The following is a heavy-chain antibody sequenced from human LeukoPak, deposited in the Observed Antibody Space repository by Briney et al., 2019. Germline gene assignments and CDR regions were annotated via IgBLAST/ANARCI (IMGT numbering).Heavy chain of an antibody. CDR1: GYTFTSYG. CDR2: ISAYSGNT. Sequence: ASVKVSCKASGYTFTSYGISWVRQAPGQGLEWMGWISAYSGNTNYAQKLQGRVTTTTDTSTSTAYMELRSLRSDDTAVYYCARDRGELHPFDYWGQGTLVTVSS. D-gene: IGHD1-26*01. V-gene: IGHV1-18*01. J-gene: IGHJ4*02. CDR3: ARDRGELHPFDY.